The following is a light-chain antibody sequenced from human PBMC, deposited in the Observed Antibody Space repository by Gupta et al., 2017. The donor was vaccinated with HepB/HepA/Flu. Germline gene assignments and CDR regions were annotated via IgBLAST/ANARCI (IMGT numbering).Light chain of an antibody. Sequence: QSLLTQPPSASGTPGQRVTISCSGSSPNIVSNTIHWYQQFPGTAPQLLINSNNQRPSGVPDRFAVSKSGTSASLAISGLQSEDEAIYYCAGWDESLDVPVFGGGTKLTVL. J-gene: IGLJ3*02. CDR3: AGWDESLDVPV. V-gene: IGLV1-44*01. CDR2: SNN. CDR1: SPNIVSNT.